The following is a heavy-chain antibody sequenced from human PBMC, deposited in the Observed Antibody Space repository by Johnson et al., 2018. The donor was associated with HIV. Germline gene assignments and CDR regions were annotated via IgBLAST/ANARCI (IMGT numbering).Heavy chain of an antibody. CDR3: ARGWSGAFDI. V-gene: IGHV3-7*05. J-gene: IGHJ3*02. Sequence: EVQLVESGGGVVQPGRSLRLSCAASGFTFSSYWMSWVRQAPGKGLEWVDNIKQDGSEKYYVDSVKGRFTISRYNAKNLLYLQMSSLRAEDTAVYYCARGWSGAFDIWGQGTMVTVSS. CDR1: GFTFSSYW. CDR2: IKQDGSEK. D-gene: IGHD2-15*01.